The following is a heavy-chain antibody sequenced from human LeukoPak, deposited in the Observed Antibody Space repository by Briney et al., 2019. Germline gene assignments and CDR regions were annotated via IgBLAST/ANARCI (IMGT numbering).Heavy chain of an antibody. CDR1: GFTFSSYW. V-gene: IGHV3-21*01. J-gene: IGHJ4*02. CDR3: ARDRRVYPFDY. Sequence: GGSLRLSCAASGFTFSSYWMSWVRQAPGKGLEWVSSISSSSSYIYYADSVKGRFTISRDNAKNSLYLQMNSLRAEDTAVYYCARDRRVYPFDYWGQGTLVTVSS. CDR2: ISSSSSYI.